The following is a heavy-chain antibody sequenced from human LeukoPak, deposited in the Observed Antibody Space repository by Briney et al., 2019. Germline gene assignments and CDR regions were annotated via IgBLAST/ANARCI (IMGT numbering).Heavy chain of an antibody. J-gene: IGHJ5*02. CDR3: ARTRGFWSGYWFDP. D-gene: IGHD3-3*01. V-gene: IGHV4-39*07. CDR2: IYYTGST. Sequence: SETLSLTCTVSGGSISSSSYYWGWIRQPPGKGLEWIGSIYYTGSTYYNPSLKSRVTISVDTSKNQFFLKLSSVTAADTAVYYCARTRGFWSGYWFDPWGQGTLVTVSS. CDR1: GGSISSSSYY.